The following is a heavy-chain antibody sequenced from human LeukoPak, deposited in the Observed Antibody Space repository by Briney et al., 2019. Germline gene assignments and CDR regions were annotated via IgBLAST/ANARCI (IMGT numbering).Heavy chain of an antibody. V-gene: IGHV1-69*01. J-gene: IGHJ4*02. D-gene: IGHD5-24*01. Sequence: ASVKVSCKTSGGTFGSHAFSWVRQAPGHGREWMGGIPPIFGAPNYAQKFQGRVTITADEATNTVYMELTRLRSEDTAVYYCARASKGGHGYNPPPGYWGQGTLVTVSS. CDR1: GGTFGSHA. CDR3: ARASKGGHGYNPPPGY. CDR2: IPPIFGAP.